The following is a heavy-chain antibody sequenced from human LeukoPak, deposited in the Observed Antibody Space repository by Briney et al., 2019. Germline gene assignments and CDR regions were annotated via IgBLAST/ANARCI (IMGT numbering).Heavy chain of an antibody. CDR1: GFTFSDYY. CDR3: ARTGPIYGNQDHADV. Sequence: GGSLRLSCAASGFTFSDYYMSWIRQAPGKGLEWDSYISSSGSTIYYADSVKGRFTISRDNAKNSLYLQMSSLRAEYTAVYYCARTGPIYGNQDHADVWGQGTTVTVSS. J-gene: IGHJ6*02. D-gene: IGHD1-26*01. CDR2: ISSSGSTI. V-gene: IGHV3-11*01.